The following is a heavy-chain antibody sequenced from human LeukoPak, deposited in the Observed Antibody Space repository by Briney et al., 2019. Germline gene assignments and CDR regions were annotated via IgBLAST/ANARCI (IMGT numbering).Heavy chain of an antibody. D-gene: IGHD3-9*01. CDR1: GFTFSSYS. CDR2: ISSSSYI. J-gene: IGHJ4*02. V-gene: IGHV3-21*04. CDR3: ARTGPVRDFDWLLLDY. Sequence: GGSLRLSCAASGFTFSSYSMNWVRQAPGKGLEWVSSISSSSYIYYADSVKGRFTISRDNAKNSLYLQMNSLRSDDTAVYYCARTGPVRDFDWLLLDYWGQGTLVTVSS.